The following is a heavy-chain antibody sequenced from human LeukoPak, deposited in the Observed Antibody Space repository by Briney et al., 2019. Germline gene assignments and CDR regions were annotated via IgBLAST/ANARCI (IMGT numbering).Heavy chain of an antibody. J-gene: IGHJ4*02. CDR3: AAYGDYVGYFDY. CDR2: ISSSGSTI. CDR1: GSTFSSYE. V-gene: IGHV3-48*03. D-gene: IGHD4-17*01. Sequence: GGSLRLSCAASGSTFSSYEMNWVRQAPGKGLEWVSYISSSGSTIYYADSVKGRFTISRDNAKNSLYLQMNSLRAEDTAVYYCAAYGDYVGYFDYWGQGTLVTVSS.